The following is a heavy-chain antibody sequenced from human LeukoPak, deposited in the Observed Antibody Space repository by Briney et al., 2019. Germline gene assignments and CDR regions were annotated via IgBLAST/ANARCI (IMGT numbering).Heavy chain of an antibody. CDR3: ARWRPGGYEVRH. CDR1: GYTFTDYY. D-gene: IGHD5-12*01. CDR2: FNPNSGGT. V-gene: IGHV1-2*02. Sequence: ASVKVSCKASGYTFTDYYMHWVRQAPGQGLEWMGWFNPNSGGTNYAQKFQGRVTMTRDTSISTAYMELSRLRSDDTAVYYCARWRPGGYEVRHWGQGTLVTVSS. J-gene: IGHJ4*02.